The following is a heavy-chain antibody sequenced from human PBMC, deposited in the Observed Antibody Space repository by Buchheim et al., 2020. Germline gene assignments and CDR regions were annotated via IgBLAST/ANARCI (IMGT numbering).Heavy chain of an antibody. CDR3: ARDLRVRGSFSPRYFQN. J-gene: IGHJ1*01. D-gene: IGHD1-26*01. CDR1: GFTVSSNY. CDR2: IYSGGAT. Sequence: EVQLVESGGGLVQPGGSLRLSCAASGFTVSSNYMSWVRQAPGKGLEWVSVIYSGGATYYADSVKGRFTVSRDKSKNTLYLQMNSLRAEDTAVYYCARDLRVRGSFSPRYFQNWGQGT. V-gene: IGHV3-66*01.